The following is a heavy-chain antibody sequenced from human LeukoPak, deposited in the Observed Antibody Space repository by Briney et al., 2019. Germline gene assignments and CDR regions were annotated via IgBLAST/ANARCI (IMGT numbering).Heavy chain of an antibody. CDR2: ISSISYI. Sequence: GGSLRLSCAASGFTFSSYSMNWVRQAPGKGLEWVSSISSISYIYYADSVKGRFTISRDTAKNSLYLQMNSLRAEDTAVYYCARRSSGSPPYYFDYWGQGTLVTVSS. V-gene: IGHV3-21*01. CDR1: GFTFSSYS. CDR3: ARRSSGSPPYYFDY. J-gene: IGHJ4*02. D-gene: IGHD1-26*01.